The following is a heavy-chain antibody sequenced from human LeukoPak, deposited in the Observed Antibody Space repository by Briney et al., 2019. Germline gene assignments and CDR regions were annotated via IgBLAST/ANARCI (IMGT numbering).Heavy chain of an antibody. CDR3: ARGRSYGFDFDS. D-gene: IGHD5-18*01. CDR1: GVSINTCCYY. J-gene: IGHJ4*02. V-gene: IGHV4-61*01. Sequence: TSETLSLTCDVSGVSINTCCYYWTWLRQPPGKGLEWIGYKYYSGSTRYNSSLRSRLTISLDTSKNQFTLRLTSVTAADAAVYYCARGRSYGFDFDSWGPGTLVSVSS. CDR2: KYYSGST.